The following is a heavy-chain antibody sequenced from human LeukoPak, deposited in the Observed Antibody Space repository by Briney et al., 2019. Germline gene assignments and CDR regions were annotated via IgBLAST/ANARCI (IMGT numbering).Heavy chain of an antibody. CDR3: ARAGQLWDPFDY. D-gene: IGHD5-18*01. Sequence: GGSLRLSCAASGFTFSSYEMNWVRQAPGKGLEWVSYISSSGSTIYYADSVKGRFTISRDNAKNSLYLQMNSLRAEDTALYYCARAGQLWDPFDYWGQGTLVTVS. CDR2: ISSSGSTI. V-gene: IGHV3-48*03. J-gene: IGHJ4*02. CDR1: GFTFSSYE.